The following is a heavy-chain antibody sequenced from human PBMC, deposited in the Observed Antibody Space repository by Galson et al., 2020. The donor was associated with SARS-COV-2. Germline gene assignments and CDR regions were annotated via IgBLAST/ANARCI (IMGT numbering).Heavy chain of an antibody. J-gene: IGHJ4*02. CDR2: ISWNSGSI. D-gene: IGHD6-13*01. CDR3: AKVKEGIAAAGALDY. CDR1: GFTFDDYA. V-gene: IGHV3-9*01. Sequence: SLKISCAASGFTFDDYAMHWVRQAPGKGLEWVSGISWNSGSIGYADSVKGRFTISRDNAKNSLYLQMNSLRAEDTALYYCAKVKEGIAAAGALDYWGQRTLFTVSS.